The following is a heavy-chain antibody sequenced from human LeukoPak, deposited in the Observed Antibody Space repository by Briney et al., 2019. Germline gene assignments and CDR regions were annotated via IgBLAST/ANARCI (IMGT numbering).Heavy chain of an antibody. D-gene: IGHD3-22*01. CDR3: ARGQFRYYDSSGYYGPDY. CDR2: ISSSSNYM. Sequence: GGSLRLSCAASGFTFSSYSMNWVRQAPGKGLEWVSSISSSSNYMYYADSVKGRFTISRDNAKNSLYLQMSSLRAEDTAVYYCARGQFRYYDSSGYYGPDYWGQGTLVTVSS. J-gene: IGHJ4*02. V-gene: IGHV3-21*01. CDR1: GFTFSSYS.